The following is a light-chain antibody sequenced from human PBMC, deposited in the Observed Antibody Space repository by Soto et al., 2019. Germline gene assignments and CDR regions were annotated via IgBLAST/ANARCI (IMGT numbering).Light chain of an antibody. CDR1: SSNIGAGYD. Sequence: QSVLPQPPSVSGAPGQRVTISCTWSSSNIGAGYDVHWYQQLPGTAPKLLISGNSNRPSGVPDRFSGSKSGTSASLAITGLQAEDGADYYCQSYDSSLSGWVFGGGTKLTVL. J-gene: IGLJ3*02. V-gene: IGLV1-40*01. CDR3: QSYDSSLSGWV. CDR2: GNS.